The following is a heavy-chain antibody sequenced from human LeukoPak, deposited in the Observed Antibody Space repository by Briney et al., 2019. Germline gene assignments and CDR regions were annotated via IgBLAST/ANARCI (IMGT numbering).Heavy chain of an antibody. V-gene: IGHV4-39*01. CDR1: GGSSSSSSYY. Sequence: KPSETLSHTCTVSGGSSSSSSYYWGWIRQPPGKGLEWIGSIYYSGSTYYNPSLKSRVTISVDTSKNQFSLKLSSVTAADTAVYYCARRGYYDILTGYYNSDYWGQGTLVTVSS. CDR3: ARRGYYDILTGYYNSDY. CDR2: IYYSGST. J-gene: IGHJ4*02. D-gene: IGHD3-9*01.